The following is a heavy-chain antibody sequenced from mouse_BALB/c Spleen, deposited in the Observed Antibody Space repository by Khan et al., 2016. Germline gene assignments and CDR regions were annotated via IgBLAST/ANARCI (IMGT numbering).Heavy chain of an antibody. CDR3: ASTLWYIDV. CDR1: GFDFSRYW. V-gene: IGHV4-1*02. CDR2: INPDSSTI. J-gene: IGHJ1*01. Sequence: EVKLLESGGGLVQPGGSLKLSCAASGFDFSRYWMSWVRQAPGQGLEWIGQINPDSSTINYTPSLKDKSIISIDNATNTPYLQMSKVTSEDTALYYCASTLWYIDVWGAGTSVTVSS.